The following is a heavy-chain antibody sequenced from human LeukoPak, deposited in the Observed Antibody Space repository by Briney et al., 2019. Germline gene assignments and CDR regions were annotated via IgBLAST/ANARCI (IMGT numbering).Heavy chain of an antibody. CDR1: GYSISTGYY. Sequence: SETLSLTCTVSGYSISTGYYWGWIRQPPGKGLEWIGSIYHSGSTYYNPSLQSRVTMSVDTSKNQFSLKLSSVAAADTAIYYCARTYFPRGAFDIWGLGTMVTVSS. J-gene: IGHJ3*02. CDR3: ARTYFPRGAFDI. D-gene: IGHD3-9*01. CDR2: IYHSGST. V-gene: IGHV4-38-2*02.